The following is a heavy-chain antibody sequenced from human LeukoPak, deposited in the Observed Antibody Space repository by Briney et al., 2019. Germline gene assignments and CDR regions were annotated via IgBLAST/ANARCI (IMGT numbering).Heavy chain of an antibody. CDR2: IYYTGSS. D-gene: IGHD6-13*01. V-gene: IGHV4-39*07. J-gene: IGHJ5*02. Sequence: SETLSLTCSVSGGSIRSSDDYWGFVRQTPGKGLEWMGSIYYTGSSHYNPSLKSRATISVDTSKNQFSLKLTSVTAADTAVYYCARAYSSSWYFNWFDPWGQGTLVTVSS. CDR3: ARAYSSSWYFNWFDP. CDR1: GGSIRSSDDY.